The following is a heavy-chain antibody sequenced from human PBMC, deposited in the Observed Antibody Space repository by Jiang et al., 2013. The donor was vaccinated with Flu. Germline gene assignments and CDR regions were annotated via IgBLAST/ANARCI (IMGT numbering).Heavy chain of an antibody. CDR1: GGSISSDTYY. J-gene: IGHJ4*02. D-gene: IGHD1-26*01. CDR2: IYYSGSA. Sequence: ETLSLTCSVSGGSISSDTYYWGWIRQPPGKRLEWIGGIYYSGSAYYNPSLSSRVAMSVDTSKNQLSLKLSSVTAPDTAVYYCARAQKYSGFELPYFDYWGQGILVTVSS. CDR3: ARAQKYSGFELPYFDY. V-gene: IGHV4-39*07.